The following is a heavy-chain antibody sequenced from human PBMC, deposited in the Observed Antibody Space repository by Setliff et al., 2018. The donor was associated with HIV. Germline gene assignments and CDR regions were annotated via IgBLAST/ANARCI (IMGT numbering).Heavy chain of an antibody. Sequence: NPSETLSLTCTASGDSINSHYWSWIRQPPGKGLEWIGFTYYSGGTNYNPSLKSRVTISVDTSKNHFSLNLTSVTAADTAIYYCARNGVGDAPFDSWGQGTLVTVSS. CDR2: TYYSGGT. D-gene: IGHD3-3*01. J-gene: IGHJ4*02. CDR1: GDSINSHY. V-gene: IGHV4-59*11. CDR3: ARNGVGDAPFDS.